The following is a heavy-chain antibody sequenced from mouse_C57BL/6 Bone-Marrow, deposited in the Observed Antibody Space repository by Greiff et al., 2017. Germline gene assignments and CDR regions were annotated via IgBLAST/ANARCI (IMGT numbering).Heavy chain of an antibody. V-gene: IGHV1-64*01. Sequence: QVQLQQPGAELVKPGASVKLSCKASGYTFTSYWMHWVKQRPGQGLEWIGMIHPNSGSTNYNEKFKSKATLTVDKSSSTAYMQLSSLTSEDSAVYYCAGQTAQATDFAYWGQGTLVTVSA. J-gene: IGHJ3*01. CDR1: GYTFTSYW. D-gene: IGHD3-2*02. CDR3: AGQTAQATDFAY. CDR2: IHPNSGST.